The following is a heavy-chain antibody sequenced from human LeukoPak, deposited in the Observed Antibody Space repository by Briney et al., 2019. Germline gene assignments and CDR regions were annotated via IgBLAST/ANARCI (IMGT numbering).Heavy chain of an antibody. CDR2: VDHTGST. Sequence: PSETLSLTCTVSDDSITMYYWTWIRQPPGKGLEWIGYVDHTGSTNFNPSLNGRVSISRDTSKNLFSLRLRSVTAADTAMYYCARDRHEPGPWGPGTMVTVSS. CDR3: ARDRHEPGP. CDR1: DDSITMYY. V-gene: IGHV4-59*01. J-gene: IGHJ3*01.